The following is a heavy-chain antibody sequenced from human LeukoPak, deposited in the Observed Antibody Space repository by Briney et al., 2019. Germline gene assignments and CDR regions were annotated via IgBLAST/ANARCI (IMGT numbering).Heavy chain of an antibody. CDR3: AKFHATWYGDT. D-gene: IGHD6-13*01. CDR1: GYNFATYW. CDR2: IYLGNSHT. Sequence: GEPLKISCQGSGYNFATYWIVSVRQISGKGQEWMGIIYLGNSHTGYSPSFQGQVTISADTSISTAYLHWSSLQSSDTAMYYCAKFHATWYGDTWGQGTLVTVSS. V-gene: IGHV5-51*01. J-gene: IGHJ4*02.